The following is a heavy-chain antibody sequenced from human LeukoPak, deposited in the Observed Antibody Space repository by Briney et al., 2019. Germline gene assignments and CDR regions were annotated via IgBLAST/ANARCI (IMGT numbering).Heavy chain of an antibody. J-gene: IGHJ4*02. CDR3: ARARGVYGDPNFDY. D-gene: IGHD4-17*01. CDR1: GYTFTSYD. CDR2: MNPNSDNT. V-gene: IGHV1-8*01. Sequence: ASVKVSCKASGYTFTSYDINWVRQATGQGLEWMGWMNPNSDNTGYAQKFQGRVTMTRNTSISTAYMELSSLRSEDTAVYYCARARGVYGDPNFDYWGQGTLVTVSS.